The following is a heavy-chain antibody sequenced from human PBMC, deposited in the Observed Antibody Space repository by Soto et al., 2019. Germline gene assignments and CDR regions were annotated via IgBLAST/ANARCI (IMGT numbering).Heavy chain of an antibody. J-gene: IGHJ3*01. CDR3: VKGDLDTAVVNSPDAFDF. Sequence: PGGSLRLSCEASGFMFNDYGTHWVRQAPGKGLDWVAVISYDGDNKYYAQSVKGRFTISRDNSKNTLFLHMDSLRREDTAVYHCVKGDLDTAVVNSPDAFDFWGQGTMVTVSS. D-gene: IGHD5-18*01. V-gene: IGHV3-30*18. CDR1: GFMFNDYG. CDR2: ISYDGDNK.